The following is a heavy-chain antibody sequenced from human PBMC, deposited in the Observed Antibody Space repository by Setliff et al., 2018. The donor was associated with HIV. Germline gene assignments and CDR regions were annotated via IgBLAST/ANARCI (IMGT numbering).Heavy chain of an antibody. CDR1: GYTFTSYG. CDR3: ARDLTPGITIFGVVIIGDAFDI. Sequence: ASVKVSCKASGYTFTSYGISWVRQAPGQGLEWMGWISGYNGNTNYAQKLQGRVTMTTDTSTSTAYMELRSLRSDDTAVYYCARDLTPGITIFGVVIIGDAFDIWGQGTMVTVSS. CDR2: ISGYNGNT. V-gene: IGHV1-18*01. D-gene: IGHD3-3*01. J-gene: IGHJ3*02.